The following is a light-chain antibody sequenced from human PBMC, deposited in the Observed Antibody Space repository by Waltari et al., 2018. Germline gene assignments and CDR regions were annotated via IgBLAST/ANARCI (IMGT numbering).Light chain of an antibody. J-gene: IGLJ1*01. V-gene: IGLV1-44*01. CDR2: RNS. CDR3: ATWDDTLNGYV. CDR1: SSNIGMNT. Sequence: QSVLTQPPSASGTPGQRVTISCSGSSSNIGMNTLNWYQHLPRTAPKLLIYRNSQRPSGVPDLFSGSKSGTAGSLAISELQSEDEADYYCATWDDTLNGYVFGTGTKVTVL.